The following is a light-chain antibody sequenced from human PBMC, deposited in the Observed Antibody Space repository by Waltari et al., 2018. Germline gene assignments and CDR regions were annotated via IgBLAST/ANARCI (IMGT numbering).Light chain of an antibody. CDR3: SAWDRSLSAWV. J-gene: IGLJ3*02. Sequence: QAGLTQPPSVSKGLRQTATFTCTVNSDNDGYEAAAFVQQHPGHPPKLLSYRDNNRPSGSSDRFSASRSGSIASLTITVLQPEDEADYYCSAWDRSLSAWVVGGGTKLTVL. CDR1: SDNDGYEA. CDR2: RDN. V-gene: IGLV10-54*04.